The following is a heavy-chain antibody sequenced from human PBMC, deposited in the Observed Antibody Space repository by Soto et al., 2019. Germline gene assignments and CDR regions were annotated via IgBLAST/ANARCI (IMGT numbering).Heavy chain of an antibody. D-gene: IGHD6-13*01. CDR3: AGDDVAAAGIGY. CDR1: GGSFSGYY. CDR2: INHSGST. J-gene: IGHJ4*02. Sequence: QVQLQQWGAGLLKPSETLSLTCAVYGGSFSGYYWSWIRQPPGKGLEWIGEINHSGSTNYNPSLKSRVTISADTTKNPFSLMLRSVTAPDTAVYYCAGDDVAAAGIGYWGQGTLVTVSS. V-gene: IGHV4-34*01.